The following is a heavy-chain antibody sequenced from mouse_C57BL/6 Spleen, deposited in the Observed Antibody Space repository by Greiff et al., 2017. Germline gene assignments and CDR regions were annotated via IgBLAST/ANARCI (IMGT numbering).Heavy chain of an antibody. D-gene: IGHD1-1*01. J-gene: IGHJ1*03. CDR3: ARHYYGSSYLWYFDV. V-gene: IGHV1-82*01. CDR1: GYAFSSSW. CDR2: IYPGDGDT. Sequence: LVESGPELVKPGASVKISCKASGYAFSSSWRNWVKQRPGKGLEWIGRIYPGDGDTNYNGKFKGKATLTADKSSSTAYMQLSSLTSEDSAVYFCARHYYGSSYLWYFDVWGTGTTVTVSS.